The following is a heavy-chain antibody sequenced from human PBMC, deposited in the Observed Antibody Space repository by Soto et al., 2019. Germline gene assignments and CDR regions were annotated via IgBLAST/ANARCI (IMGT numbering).Heavy chain of an antibody. CDR2: IKQDGSEK. V-gene: IGHV3-7*01. CDR1: RFTFSSYW. J-gene: IGHJ4*02. Sequence: GGYLRLSCAASRFTFSSYWMGWVRQAPGKGLEWVANIKQDGSEKYYVDSVKGRFTISRDNAKNSLYLQMNSLRAEDTAVYYCASGYWYDDYWGQGT. D-gene: IGHD1-1*01. CDR3: ASGYWYDDY.